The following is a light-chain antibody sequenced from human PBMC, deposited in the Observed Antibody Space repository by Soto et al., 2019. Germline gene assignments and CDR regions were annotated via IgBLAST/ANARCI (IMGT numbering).Light chain of an antibody. V-gene: IGKV1-6*01. Sequence: AIQMTQSPSSLSASVGDRVTITCRASQGIRNDLGWYQHKPGKAPKLLIYAASSLQSGVPSRFSGSGSGTDFTLTISSLLPEDFATYYCQHYNSYSEAFGQGTKVELK. CDR3: QHYNSYSEA. CDR1: QGIRND. J-gene: IGKJ1*01. CDR2: AAS.